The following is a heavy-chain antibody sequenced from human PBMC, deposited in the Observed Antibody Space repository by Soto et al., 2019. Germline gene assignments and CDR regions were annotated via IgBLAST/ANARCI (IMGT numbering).Heavy chain of an antibody. D-gene: IGHD3-9*01. CDR3: AHRNGNDILTGPYDY. Sequence: QITLKESGPTLVKPTQTLTLTCTFSGFSLSTSGVGVGWIRQPPGKALEWLALIYWDDDKRYSPSLKSRLTNTKDTSKNQVVLTMTNMDPVDTATYYCAHRNGNDILTGPYDYWGQGTLVTVSS. CDR2: IYWDDDK. J-gene: IGHJ4*02. V-gene: IGHV2-5*02. CDR1: GFSLSTSGVG.